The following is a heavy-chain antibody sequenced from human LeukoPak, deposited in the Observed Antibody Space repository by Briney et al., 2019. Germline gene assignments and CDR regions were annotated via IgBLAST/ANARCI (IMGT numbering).Heavy chain of an antibody. CDR2: ISAYNGNT. CDR3: ARGDYSSSWTYYFDY. Sequence: ASVKVSCKASGGTFSSYAISWVRQAPGQGLEWMGWISAYNGNTNYAQKLQGRVTMTTDTSTSTAYMELRSLRSDDTAVYYCARGDYSSSWTYYFDYWGQGTPVTVSS. CDR1: GGTFSSYA. D-gene: IGHD6-13*01. V-gene: IGHV1-18*01. J-gene: IGHJ4*02.